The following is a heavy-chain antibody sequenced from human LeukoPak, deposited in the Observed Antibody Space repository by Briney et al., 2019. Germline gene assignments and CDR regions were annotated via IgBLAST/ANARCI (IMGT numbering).Heavy chain of an antibody. Sequence: PSETLSLTCTVSGGSISSSSYYWGWIRQPPGTGLEWIGSIYYSGSTYYNPSLKSRVTISVDTSKNQFSLKLSSVTAADTAVYYCARRPGAYCSSTSCYSGALDYWGQGTLVTVSS. CDR2: IYYSGST. D-gene: IGHD2-2*01. J-gene: IGHJ4*02. CDR3: ARRPGAYCSSTSCYSGALDY. CDR1: GGSISSSSYY. V-gene: IGHV4-39*01.